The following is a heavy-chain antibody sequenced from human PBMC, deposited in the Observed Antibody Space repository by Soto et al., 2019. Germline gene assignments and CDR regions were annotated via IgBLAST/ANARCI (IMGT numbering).Heavy chain of an antibody. J-gene: IGHJ4*02. V-gene: IGHV3-7*03. CDR2: IKQDGSEK. Sequence: LRLSCAASGFTFSSYWMSWVRQAPGKGLEWVANIKQDGSEKYYVDSVKGRFTISRDNAKNSLYLQMNSLRAEDTAVYYCARDYSYYDILTGYVYYIDYWGQGTLVTVSS. CDR1: GFTFSSYW. D-gene: IGHD3-9*01. CDR3: ARDYSYYDILTGYVYYIDY.